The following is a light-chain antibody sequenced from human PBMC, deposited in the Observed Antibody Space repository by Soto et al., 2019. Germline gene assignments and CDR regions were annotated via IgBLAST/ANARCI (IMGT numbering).Light chain of an antibody. V-gene: IGKV3D-20*02. CDR1: QSLTSI. CDR2: GAS. J-gene: IGKJ5*01. CDR3: QQRSNWPPIT. Sequence: ENVLTQSPGTLSLSPVERATLSCRASQSLTSIFLAWYQQKPGQAPRLLIYGASTRAAGVPARFSGSGSGTEFTLTISSLQSEDFAVYYCQQRSNWPPITFGQGTRLEIK.